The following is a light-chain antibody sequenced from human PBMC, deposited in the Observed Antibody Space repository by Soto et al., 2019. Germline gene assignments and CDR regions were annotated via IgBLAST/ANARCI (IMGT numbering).Light chain of an antibody. CDR1: SSDIGRYNY. V-gene: IGLV2-14*01. CDR2: EVS. J-gene: IGLJ2*01. CDR3: NSYTTTSAVI. Sequence: QSALSQPASVSGSPGQSITISCTGTSSDIGRYNYVSWYQQHPGIAPQLLIYEVSDRPSGVSNRFSGSKSGNTASLTISGLQAEDEADYFCNSYTTTSAVIFGGGTKLTVL.